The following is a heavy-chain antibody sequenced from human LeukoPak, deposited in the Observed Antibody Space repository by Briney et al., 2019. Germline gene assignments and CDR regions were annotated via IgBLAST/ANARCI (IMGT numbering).Heavy chain of an antibody. J-gene: IGHJ4*01. CDR3: ARHFTTGSIDH. D-gene: IGHD3-9*01. CDR1: GFILSSYD. Sequence: PGGSLRLSCAASGFILSSYDMQWVRQPPGKGLEWLAVISREGSIKYHADSVRGRFTISRDNSHNTLYLQMNSLRAEDTAVYYCARHFTTGSIDHWGHGNLVTVSS. CDR2: ISREGSIK. V-gene: IGHV3-30*04.